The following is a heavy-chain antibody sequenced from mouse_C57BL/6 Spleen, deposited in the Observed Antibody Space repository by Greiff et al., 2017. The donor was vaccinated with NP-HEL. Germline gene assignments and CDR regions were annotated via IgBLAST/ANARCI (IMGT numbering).Heavy chain of an antibody. J-gene: IGHJ4*01. CDR3: ARPNYYGSSFPYAMDY. CDR1: GYSFTDYN. V-gene: IGHV1-39*01. D-gene: IGHD1-1*01. Sequence: EVQLVESGPELVKPGASVKISCKASGYSFTDYNMNWVKQSNGKSLEWIGVINPNYGTTSYNQKFKGKATLTVDQSSSTAYMQLNSLTSEDAAVYYCARPNYYGSSFPYAMDYWGQGTSVTVSS. CDR2: INPNYGTT.